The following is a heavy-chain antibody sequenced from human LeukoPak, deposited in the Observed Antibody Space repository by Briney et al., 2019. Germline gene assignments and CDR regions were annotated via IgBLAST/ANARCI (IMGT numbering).Heavy chain of an antibody. CDR2: LNSDGSSP. CDR1: GYSFGTYG. D-gene: IGHD6-6*01. J-gene: IGHJ4*02. Sequence: GGSLRLSCAASGYSFGTYGMQWVRQAPGKGQVWVSRLNSDGSSPNYADSVKGRFTISRDNAKNTLYLHMNSLRAEDTAVYYCAREALSSNGPFFFDFWGQGTLVTVSS. CDR3: AREALSSNGPFFFDF. V-gene: IGHV3-74*01.